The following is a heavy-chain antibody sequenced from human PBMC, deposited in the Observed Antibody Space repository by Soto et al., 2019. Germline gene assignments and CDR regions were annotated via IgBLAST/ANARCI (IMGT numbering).Heavy chain of an antibody. CDR1: GFTFSSYE. CDR3: AREAALDSFDY. D-gene: IGHD1-1*01. CDR2: ISSSGDTI. Sequence: GGSLRLSCAASGFTFSSYEMNWVRQAPGKGLEWVSYISSSGDTISYPDSVKGRFTISRDNAKNSLYLQMNSLRAEDTAVYYCAREAALDSFDYWGQGTLVTVSS. J-gene: IGHJ4*02. V-gene: IGHV3-48*03.